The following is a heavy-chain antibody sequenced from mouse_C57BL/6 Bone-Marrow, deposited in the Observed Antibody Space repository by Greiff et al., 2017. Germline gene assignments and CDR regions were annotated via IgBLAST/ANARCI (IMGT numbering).Heavy chain of an antibody. Sequence: QVQLQQPGAELVKPGASVKLSCKASGYTFTSYWMHWVKQRPGQGLEWIGMIHPNSGSTNYNEKFKSKATLTVDKSSSTAYMQLSSLTSEDSAVXYCARSIYYGYDVRFAYWGQGTLVTVSA. V-gene: IGHV1-64*01. CDR3: ARSIYYGYDVRFAY. J-gene: IGHJ3*01. CDR1: GYTFTSYW. CDR2: IHPNSGST. D-gene: IGHD2-2*01.